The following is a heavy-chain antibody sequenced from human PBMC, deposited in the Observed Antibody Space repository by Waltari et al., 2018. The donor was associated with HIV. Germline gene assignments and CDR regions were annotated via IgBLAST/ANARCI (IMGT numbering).Heavy chain of an antibody. CDR1: SIIYRTNG. J-gene: IGHJ6*02. D-gene: IGHD2-21*02. CDR3: ARDKNGGDSYYYYGLDV. Sequence: QDKLLGRGGGEVHSGRSRRVACVATSIIYRTNGMHRLRQFPGKGLDWVAVIWLDGSNKYYADSVKGRFTISRDNSKDTLYLQINSLRADDTAIYYCARDKNGGDSYYYYGLDVWGQGTTVTVSS. V-gene: IGHV3-33*01. CDR2: IWLDGSNK.